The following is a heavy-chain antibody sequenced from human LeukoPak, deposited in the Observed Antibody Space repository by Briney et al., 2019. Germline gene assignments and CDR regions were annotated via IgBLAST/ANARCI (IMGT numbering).Heavy chain of an antibody. Sequence: SETLSLTCTVSGGSISSGSYYWSWIRQPAGKGLEWIGHIYTSGSTNYNPSLKSRVTISVDTSKNQFSLKLSSVIAADTAVYYCARTTEGYCSSASCFGFSYSYYMDVWGKGTTVTISS. V-gene: IGHV4-61*09. D-gene: IGHD2-2*01. CDR2: IYTSGST. CDR1: GGSISSGSYY. CDR3: ARTTEGYCSSASCFGFSYSYYMDV. J-gene: IGHJ6*03.